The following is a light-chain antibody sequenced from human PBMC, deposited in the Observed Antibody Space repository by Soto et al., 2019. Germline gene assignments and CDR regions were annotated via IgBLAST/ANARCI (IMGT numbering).Light chain of an antibody. J-gene: IGLJ3*02. Sequence: QSVLTQPPSVSGAPGQKVIISCTGSTSNIGAGYDVHWYQQVPGTAPKLHFYSNSNRPSGVPDRLSGPKSGTSASLAITGQQVEDEDDYYCQSYDSSLSAAVFGGGTKVTVL. CDR1: TSNIGAGYD. CDR3: QSYDSSLSAAV. V-gene: IGLV1-40*01. CDR2: SNS.